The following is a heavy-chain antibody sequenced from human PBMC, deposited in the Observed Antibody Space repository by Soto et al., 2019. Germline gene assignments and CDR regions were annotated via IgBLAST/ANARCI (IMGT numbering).Heavy chain of an antibody. V-gene: IGHV3-66*01. Sequence: EVQLVESGGGLVQPGGSLRLSCAASGFTVSSNYMSWVRQAPGKGLEWVSVIYSGGSTYYADSVKGRFTISRDNSKNTLYLQMNSMRAEDTAVYYCAIAIVRRYFHHWGQGTLVTVSS. CDR3: AIAIVRRYFHH. CDR1: GFTVSSNY. J-gene: IGHJ1*01. CDR2: IYSGGST. D-gene: IGHD2-15*01.